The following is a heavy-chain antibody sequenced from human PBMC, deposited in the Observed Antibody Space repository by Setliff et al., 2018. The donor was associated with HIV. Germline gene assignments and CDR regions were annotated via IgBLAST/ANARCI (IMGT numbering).Heavy chain of an antibody. CDR1: GGSFSSYH. CDR3: ARVKAGPYYYYYMDV. Sequence: SETLSLTCTVSGGSFSSYHWSWVRQPAGKGLEWIGRIYPSGSTNYNPSLKSRVTISIDTSKNQFSLKLSSMTAADTAVYYCARVKAGPYYYYYMDVWGKGTTVTVSS. J-gene: IGHJ6*03. D-gene: IGHD6-13*01. V-gene: IGHV4-4*07. CDR2: IYPSGST.